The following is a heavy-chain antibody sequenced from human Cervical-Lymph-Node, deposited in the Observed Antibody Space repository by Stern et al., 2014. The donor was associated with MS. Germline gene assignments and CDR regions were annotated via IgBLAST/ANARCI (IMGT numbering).Heavy chain of an antibody. J-gene: IGHJ4*02. CDR2: VYYSGNT. Sequence: VQLVESGPGLVRPSETLSLTCTVSGDSVSSGSHYWGWIRQPPGKGLEWIGHVYYSGNTDYSPSLKSRLTISVDTSKNQFFLRLSSVTAADTAVYFCARDSSRLGIFHYWGQGTLVTVSP. V-gene: IGHV4-61*01. CDR1: GDSVSSGSHY. D-gene: IGHD7-27*01. CDR3: ARDSSRLGIFHY.